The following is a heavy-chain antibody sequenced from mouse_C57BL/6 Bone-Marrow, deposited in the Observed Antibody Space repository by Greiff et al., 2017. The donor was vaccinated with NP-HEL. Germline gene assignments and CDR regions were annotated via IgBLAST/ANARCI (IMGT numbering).Heavy chain of an antibody. CDR1: GFNITDYY. CDR2: IDPEDGET. CDR3: APYGNYLFAY. D-gene: IGHD2-1*01. V-gene: IGHV14-2*01. J-gene: IGHJ3*01. Sequence: EVQLQQSGAELVKPGASVKLSCTASGFNITDYYMHWVKQRTEQGLEWIGRIDPEDGETKYAPKFQGKATMTADTSSNTAYLQLSSLTSEDTAVDYCAPYGNYLFAYGGQGTLVTVSA.